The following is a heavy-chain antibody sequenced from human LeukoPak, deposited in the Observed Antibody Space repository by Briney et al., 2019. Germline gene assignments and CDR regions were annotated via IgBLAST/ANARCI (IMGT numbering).Heavy chain of an antibody. CDR2: ISDDGRST. J-gene: IGHJ4*02. CDR1: GFTFSSYG. Sequence: GGPLRLSCAASGFTFSSYGMSWVRQAPGKGLEWVSSISDDGRSTYYADSVKGRFTISKDNSKNTMYLQMNNLRVEDTAIYYCAKRVPYTSSSVYFDYWGQGTLVTVSS. D-gene: IGHD6-6*01. V-gene: IGHV3-23*01. CDR3: AKRVPYTSSSVYFDY.